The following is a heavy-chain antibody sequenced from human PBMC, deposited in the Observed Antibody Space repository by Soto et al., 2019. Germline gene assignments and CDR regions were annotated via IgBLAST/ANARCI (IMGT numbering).Heavy chain of an antibody. Sequence: PSDTLSLTCTVSGDSISSGDYYWSWIRHPPGKGLEWIGCIYYSGNTYYNPSLKRRFSISVDTSKNQFSLQLSSVTVADTAVYYCARDFNLYSSGHGRHQHSCPGRLFTVPS. CDR2: IYYSGNT. D-gene: IGHD6-25*01. J-gene: IGHJ1*01. CDR1: GDSISSGDYY. V-gene: IGHV4-30-4*02. CDR3: ARDFNLYSSGHGRHQH.